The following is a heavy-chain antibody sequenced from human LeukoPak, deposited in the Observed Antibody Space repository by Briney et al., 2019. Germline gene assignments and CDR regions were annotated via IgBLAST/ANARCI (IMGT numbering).Heavy chain of an antibody. J-gene: IGHJ4*02. Sequence: PSETLSLTCTVSSASISSYYWGWIRQSPGKGLEWIGYIQNTGGTNYNPSHKSRVSISKDTSKNQFSLQVSSVTAADTAVYYCAKHGSGWSFDYWGQRAIVTVSS. CDR1: SASISSYY. CDR2: IQNTGGT. V-gene: IGHV4-59*01. D-gene: IGHD6-19*01. CDR3: AKHGSGWSFDY.